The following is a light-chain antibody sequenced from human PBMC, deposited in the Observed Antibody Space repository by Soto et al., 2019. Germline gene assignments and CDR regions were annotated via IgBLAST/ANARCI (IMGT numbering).Light chain of an antibody. Sequence: EIVLTQSPATLSLSPGERATLSCRASQSVGRYLAWFQQKAGQAPRLLIYDASNRATGIPARFSGSGSGTDFTFTISSLEPEDFAIYFCQQRSNWPLTFGPGTKVDIK. V-gene: IGKV3-11*01. CDR1: QSVGRY. CDR2: DAS. J-gene: IGKJ3*01. CDR3: QQRSNWPLT.